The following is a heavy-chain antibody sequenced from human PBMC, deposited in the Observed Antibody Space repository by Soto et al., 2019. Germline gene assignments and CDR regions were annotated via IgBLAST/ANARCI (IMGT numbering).Heavy chain of an antibody. CDR1: GFTFSSYS. CDR3: AKDQRGYPIYYFDY. V-gene: IGHV3-21*04. D-gene: IGHD5-12*01. CDR2: ISSSSSYI. J-gene: IGHJ4*02. Sequence: GSLRLSCAASGFTFSSYSMNWVHQAPGKGLEWVSSISSSSSYIYYADSVKGRFTISRDNAKNSLYLQMNSLRAEDTAVYYCAKDQRGYPIYYFDYWGQGTLVTVSS.